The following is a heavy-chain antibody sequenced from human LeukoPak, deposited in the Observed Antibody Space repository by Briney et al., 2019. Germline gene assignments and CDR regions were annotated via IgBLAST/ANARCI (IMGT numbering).Heavy chain of an antibody. CDR1: GYTFTSYY. D-gene: IGHD3-22*01. CDR3: ARDPVYYYDSSGPHGWFDP. Sequence: GASVKVSCKASGYTFTSYYMHWVRQAPGQGLEWMGWINPNSGGTNYAQKFQGRVTMTRDTSISTAYMELSRLRSDDTAVYYCARDPVYYYDSSGPHGWFDPWGQGTLVTVSS. CDR2: INPNSGGT. V-gene: IGHV1-2*02. J-gene: IGHJ5*02.